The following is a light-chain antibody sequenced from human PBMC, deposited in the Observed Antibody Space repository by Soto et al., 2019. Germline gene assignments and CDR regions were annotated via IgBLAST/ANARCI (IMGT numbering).Light chain of an antibody. CDR3: QTWGTGIRVV. Sequence: QSVLTQSPSASASLGASVKLTCTLSNGHSSYAIAWHQQQPEQGPRYLMKVNSDGSHSKGDGIPDRFSGSSSGAERYLTISSLQTEDEADYYCQTWGTGIRVVFGGGTKVTVL. CDR2: VNSDGSH. CDR1: NGHSSYA. J-gene: IGLJ2*01. V-gene: IGLV4-69*01.